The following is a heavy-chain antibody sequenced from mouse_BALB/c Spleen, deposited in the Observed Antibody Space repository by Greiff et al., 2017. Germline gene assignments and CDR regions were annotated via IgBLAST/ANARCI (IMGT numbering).Heavy chain of an antibody. V-gene: IGHV14-3*02. CDR2: IDPANGNT. CDR3: AADAMDY. J-gene: IGHJ4*01. Sequence: EVQLQQSGAELVKPGASVQLSCTASGFNIKDTYLHWVKQRPEQGLEWIGRIDPANGNTKYDPKFQGKATITADTSSNTAYLQLSSLTSEDTAVYYCAADAMDYWGQGTSVTVSS. CDR1: GFNIKDTY.